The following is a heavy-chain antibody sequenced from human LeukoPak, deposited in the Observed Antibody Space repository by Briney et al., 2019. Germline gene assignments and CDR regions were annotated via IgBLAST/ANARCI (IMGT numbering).Heavy chain of an antibody. CDR1: GFTFSSYA. CDR3: ARAVGYEGNMYYFDY. D-gene: IGHD2-2*01. Sequence: PGGSLRLSCAASGFTFSSYAMSWVRQAPGKGLEWVSAISGSGGSTYYADSVKGRFTISRDNSKNTLYLQMNGLRAEDTAVYYCARAVGYEGNMYYFDYWGQGTLVTVSS. V-gene: IGHV3-23*01. J-gene: IGHJ4*02. CDR2: ISGSGGST.